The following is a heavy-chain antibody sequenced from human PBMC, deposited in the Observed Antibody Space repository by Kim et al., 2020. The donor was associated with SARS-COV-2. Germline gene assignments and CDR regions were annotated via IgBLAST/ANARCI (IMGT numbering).Heavy chain of an antibody. D-gene: IGHD6-13*01. Sequence: RKSRVTISGDKSKNQFSLKLSSVTAADTAVYYCARGKGHSSSWMYNWCDPWGQGTLVTVSS. CDR3: ARGKGHSSSWMYNWCDP. V-gene: IGHV4-34*01. J-gene: IGHJ5*02.